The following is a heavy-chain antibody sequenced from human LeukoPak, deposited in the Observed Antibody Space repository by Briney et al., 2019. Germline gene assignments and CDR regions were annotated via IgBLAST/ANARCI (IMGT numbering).Heavy chain of an antibody. CDR3: ARVGDNWDYYMDV. CDR1: GFTFSSYS. CDR2: ISSSSSTI. J-gene: IGHJ6*03. D-gene: IGHD1-20*01. Sequence: GGSLRLSCAASGFTFSSYSMNWVRQAPGKGLEWGSYISSSSSTIYYADSVKGRFTISRDNAKNSLYPQMNSLRAEDTAVYYCARVGDNWDYYMDVWGKGTTVTVSS. V-gene: IGHV3-48*04.